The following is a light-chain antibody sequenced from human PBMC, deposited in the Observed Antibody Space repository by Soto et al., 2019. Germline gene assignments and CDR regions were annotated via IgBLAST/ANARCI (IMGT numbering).Light chain of an antibody. CDR1: SSNIGAGYD. CDR3: QSYDSRLRV. J-gene: IGLJ2*01. CDR2: GNN. V-gene: IGLV1-40*01. Sequence: QSVLTQPPSVSGAPGQRVTISCTGSSSNIGAGYDVHWYQQLPGTAPKLLIYGNNNRPSGVPDRFSGSKPGTSASLAITGLQAEDEADYYCQSYDSRLRVFGGGTKLTVL.